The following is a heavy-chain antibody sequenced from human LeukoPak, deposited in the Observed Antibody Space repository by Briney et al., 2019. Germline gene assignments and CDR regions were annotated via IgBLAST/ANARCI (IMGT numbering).Heavy chain of an antibody. CDR2: INPNSGGT. D-gene: IGHD6-13*01. V-gene: IGHV1-2*02. Sequence: WINPNSGGTNYAQKFQGRVTMTRDTSISTAYMELSRLRSDDTAVYYCARDDGGSSSLLRYWGQGTLVTVSS. J-gene: IGHJ4*02. CDR3: ARDDGGSSSLLRY.